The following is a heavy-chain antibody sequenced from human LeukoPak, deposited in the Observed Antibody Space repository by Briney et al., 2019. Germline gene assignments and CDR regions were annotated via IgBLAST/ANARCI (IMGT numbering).Heavy chain of an antibody. CDR2: ISSSSSYI. CDR1: GFTISSYG. Sequence: GGTLRLSCAASGFTISSYGMNWVRQAPGKGLEWVSSISSSSSYIYYADPVKGRFTTSRDNAKNSLYLLMNSLRAEDTAVYYCARALRTVWGYYFDYWGQGTLVTVSS. V-gene: IGHV3-21*01. CDR3: ARALRTVWGYYFDY. D-gene: IGHD4-17*01. J-gene: IGHJ4*02.